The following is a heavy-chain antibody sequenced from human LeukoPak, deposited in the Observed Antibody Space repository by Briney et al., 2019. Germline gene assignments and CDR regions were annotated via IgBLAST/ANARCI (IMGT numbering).Heavy chain of an antibody. CDR1: GGSFSGYY. Sequence: SETLSLTCAVYGGSFSGYYWSWIRQPPGKGLEWIGEINHSGSTNYNPSLKSRVTISVDTSKNQFSLKLSSVTAADTAVYYCARRATVTTSWFDPWGQGTLVTVSS. J-gene: IGHJ5*02. CDR3: ARRATVTTSWFDP. D-gene: IGHD4-17*01. V-gene: IGHV4-34*01. CDR2: INHSGST.